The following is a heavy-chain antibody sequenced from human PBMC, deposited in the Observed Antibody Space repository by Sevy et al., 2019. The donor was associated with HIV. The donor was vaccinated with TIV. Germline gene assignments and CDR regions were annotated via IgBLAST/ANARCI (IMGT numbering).Heavy chain of an antibody. CDR2: ISAYNGNT. CDR1: GYTFTSYG. D-gene: IGHD2-2*01. CDR3: ARSGNIVVVPAAPLDYYYYMDV. J-gene: IGHJ6*03. Sequence: ASVKVSCKASGYTFTSYGISWVRQAPGQGLEWMGWISAYNGNTNYAQKLQGRVTMTTDTSTSTAYMELRSLGSDDTAVYYCARSGNIVVVPAAPLDYYYYMDVWGKGTTVTVSS. V-gene: IGHV1-18*04.